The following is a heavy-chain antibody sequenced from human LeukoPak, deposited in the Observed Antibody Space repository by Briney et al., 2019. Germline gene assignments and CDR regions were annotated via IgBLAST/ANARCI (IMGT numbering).Heavy chain of an antibody. CDR1: GYTFTGYY. D-gene: IGHD4-17*01. CDR2: INPNSGGT. J-gene: IGHJ5*02. V-gene: IGHV1-2*02. CDR3: AIQPNYGDYTFDP. Sequence: GASVKVSCKASGYTFTGYYMHWVRQAPGQGLEWMGWINPNSGGTNYAQKFQGRVTMTRDTSISTAYMELSRLRSEDTAVYYCAIQPNYGDYTFDPWGQGTLVTVSS.